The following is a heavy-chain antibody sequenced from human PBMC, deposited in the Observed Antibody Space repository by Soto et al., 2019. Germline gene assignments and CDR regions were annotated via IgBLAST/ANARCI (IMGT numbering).Heavy chain of an antibody. Sequence: QVQLQESGPGLVKPSQTLSLTCTVSGGSISGGGYYWTWIRQHPGKGLEWIGYNYYSGITYYNPSLKSRVTISLYTSKNQFSLKLSSVTAADTAVYYCARGSSIAGLYYGMDVWGQGTTVTVSS. CDR1: GGSISGGGYY. D-gene: IGHD6-6*01. CDR3: ARGSSIAGLYYGMDV. CDR2: NYYSGIT. J-gene: IGHJ6*02. V-gene: IGHV4-31*03.